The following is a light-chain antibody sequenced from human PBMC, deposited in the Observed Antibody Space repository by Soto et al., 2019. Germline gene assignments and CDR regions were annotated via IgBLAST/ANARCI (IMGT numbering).Light chain of an antibody. J-gene: IGKJ5*01. CDR3: QQRSNGQVT. V-gene: IGKV3D-20*02. Sequence: EVVLTQCPGTLSLSPGERGTLSCRASQSVGSNYLAWYQHKPGQAPRLLRYGASSRAPGSPDRFSGSGAGTDFTLTISSLEPEDFAVYYCQQRSNGQVTFGPGTRLEIK. CDR2: GAS. CDR1: QSVGSNY.